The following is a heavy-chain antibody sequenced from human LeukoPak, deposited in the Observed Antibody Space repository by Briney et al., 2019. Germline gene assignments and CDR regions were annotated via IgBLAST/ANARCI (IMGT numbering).Heavy chain of an antibody. J-gene: IGHJ4*02. CDR2: ISTNTGNP. V-gene: IGHV7-4-1*02. CDR1: GGTFSSYA. D-gene: IGHD5-24*01. Sequence: ASVKVSCKASGGTFSSYAISWLRQAPGQGLEWMGWISTNTGNPTYAQGFTGRFVFSLDTSVSTAYLQISSLKAEDTAVYYCARDAATINFDSWGQGTLVTVSS. CDR3: ARDAATINFDS.